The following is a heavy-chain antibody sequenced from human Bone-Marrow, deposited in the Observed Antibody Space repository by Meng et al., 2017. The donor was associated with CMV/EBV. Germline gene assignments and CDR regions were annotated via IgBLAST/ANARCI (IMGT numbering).Heavy chain of an antibody. V-gene: IGHV1-2*02. D-gene: IGHD3-10*01. J-gene: IGHJ3*02. CDR3: ARENGGWFGELGAFDI. CDR1: VYTFTGYY. Sequence: ASVKVSCKASVYTFTGYYMHWVRQAPGQGLEWMGWINPNSGGTNYAQKFQGRVTMTRDTSISTAYMELSRLRSDDTAVYYCARENGGWFGELGAFDIWGQGTMVTVSS. CDR2: INPNSGGT.